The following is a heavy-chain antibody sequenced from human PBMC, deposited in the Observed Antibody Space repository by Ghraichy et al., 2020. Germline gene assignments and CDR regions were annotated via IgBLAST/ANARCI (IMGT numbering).Heavy chain of an antibody. CDR1: GFTFSSYS. D-gene: IGHD2-21*01. V-gene: IGHV3-48*02. J-gene: IGHJ3*02. CDR3: ASSIIAFDM. CDR2: ISSSSSTI. Sequence: GGSLRLSCAASGFTFSSYSMNWVRQAPGKGLEWVSYISSSSSTIYYPDSVKVRFTISRDNAKNSLYLQMNSLSDEDTAVYYCASSIIAFDMWCLGTMVTVSS.